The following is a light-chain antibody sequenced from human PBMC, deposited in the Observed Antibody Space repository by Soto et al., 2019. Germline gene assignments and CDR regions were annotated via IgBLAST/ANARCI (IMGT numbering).Light chain of an antibody. CDR2: DAS. Sequence: DIQLTQSPSTLSASVGDRVTITCRASQSISSWLAWYQQKPGKAPKLMIYDASSLESGIPSRFSGSGSETEFTVTISSLQPHDFATYYCQQYSPYNPRTICQGNNVDI. CDR3: QQYSPYNPRT. J-gene: IGKJ1*01. CDR1: QSISSW. V-gene: IGKV1-5*01.